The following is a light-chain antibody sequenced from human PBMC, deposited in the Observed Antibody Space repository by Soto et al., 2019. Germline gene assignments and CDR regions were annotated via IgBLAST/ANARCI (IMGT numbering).Light chain of an antibody. Sequence: DIQMTQSPSSLSASVGDRVTITCQASQHINIYLNWYQHQPGKAPKLLIFDASNLATGVPSRFSGSGSGTDFTFTISSLQPEDFATYYCQQYHNFPITLGQGTRLEIK. CDR2: DAS. CDR3: QQYHNFPIT. V-gene: IGKV1-33*01. CDR1: QHINIY. J-gene: IGKJ5*01.